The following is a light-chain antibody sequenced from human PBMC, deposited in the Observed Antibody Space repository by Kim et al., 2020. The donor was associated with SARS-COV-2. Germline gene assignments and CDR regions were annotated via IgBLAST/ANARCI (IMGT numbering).Light chain of an antibody. V-gene: IGLV2-18*02. CDR3: TSYTATSIPVL. CDR1: STDITNYNR. Sequence: QSALTQPPSVSGSPGQSVTISCSGISTDITNYNRVSWYQQSPGTVPKLIIYGVNERPSGVSDRFSGARSGNTASLTISGLRPEDEAEYYCTSYTATSIPVLFGGGTKLTVL. J-gene: IGLJ2*01. CDR2: GVN.